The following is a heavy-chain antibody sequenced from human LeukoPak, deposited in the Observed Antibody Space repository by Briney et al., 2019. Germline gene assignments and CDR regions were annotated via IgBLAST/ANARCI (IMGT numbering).Heavy chain of an antibody. CDR3: AKPTKWGTADNWRFDL. Sequence: GRSLRLSCEASGSIFSSYGMHWVRQAPGKGLEWVAIISYDGKNNYIADSMKGRFTISRDNSKNTLYLQMNSLRPDDTAVYYCAKPTKWGTADNWRFDLWGRGTLVTVSS. V-gene: IGHV3-30*18. J-gene: IGHJ2*01. CDR2: ISYDGKNN. D-gene: IGHD1-7*01. CDR1: GSIFSSYG.